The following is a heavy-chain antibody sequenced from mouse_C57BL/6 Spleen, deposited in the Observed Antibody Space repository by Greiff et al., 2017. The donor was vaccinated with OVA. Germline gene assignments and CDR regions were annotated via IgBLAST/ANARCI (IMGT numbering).Heavy chain of an antibody. V-gene: IGHV5-16*01. CDR3: ARPLYYGNYGFAY. Sequence: EVKVVESEGGLVQPGSSMKLSCTASGFTFSDYYMAWVRQVPEKGLEWVANINYDGSSTYYLDSLKSRFIISRDNAKNILYLQMSSLKSEDTATYYCARPLYYGNYGFAYWGQGTLVTVSA. D-gene: IGHD2-1*01. CDR1: GFTFSDYY. J-gene: IGHJ3*01. CDR2: INYDGSST.